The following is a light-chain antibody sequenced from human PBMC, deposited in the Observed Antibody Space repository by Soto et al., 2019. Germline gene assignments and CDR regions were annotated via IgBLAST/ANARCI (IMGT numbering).Light chain of an antibody. CDR2: WAS. CDR3: QQYYRTRR. CDR1: QSVLYSPNNKNY. V-gene: IGKV4-1*01. J-gene: IGKJ1*01. Sequence: TPSTDSLSVGQDHRVIITCTSIQSVLYSPNNKNYLAWYQQKPGQPPKLLIYWASTRESGVPDRFSGSGSGTDFTLTISSLQAEDVAVYYCQQYYRTRRLGQGTKVDIK.